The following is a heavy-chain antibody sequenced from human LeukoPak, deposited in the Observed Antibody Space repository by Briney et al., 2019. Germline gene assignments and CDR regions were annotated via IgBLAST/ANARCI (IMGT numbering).Heavy chain of an antibody. CDR2: ISSSSSYI. CDR3: ARGAPYCSGANCMYYFDY. Sequence: PGGSLRLSCAASGFTFDDYGMSWVRQAPGKGLEWVSSISSSSSYIYYADSVKGRFTISRDNAKNSLYLQMNSLRAEDTAVYYCARGAPYCSGANCMYYFDYWGQGTLVTVSS. D-gene: IGHD2-15*01. V-gene: IGHV3-21*01. CDR1: GFTFDDYG. J-gene: IGHJ4*02.